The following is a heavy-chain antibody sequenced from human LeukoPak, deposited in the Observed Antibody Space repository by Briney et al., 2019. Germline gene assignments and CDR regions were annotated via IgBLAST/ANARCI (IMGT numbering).Heavy chain of an antibody. CDR2: ISGSGGST. V-gene: IGHV3-23*01. J-gene: IGHJ4*02. Sequence: PGGSLRLSCAASGFTFSSYAMGWVRQAPGKGLEWVSSISGSGGSTNYADSVKGRFTISRDNSANTLHLELDSLTVEDTAVYYCAKVRSVFGANCFDYWGPGTLVTVSS. D-gene: IGHD3-3*01. CDR3: AKVRSVFGANCFDY. CDR1: GFTFSSYA.